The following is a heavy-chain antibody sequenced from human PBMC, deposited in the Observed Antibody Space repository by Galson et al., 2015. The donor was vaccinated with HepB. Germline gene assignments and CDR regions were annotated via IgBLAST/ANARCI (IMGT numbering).Heavy chain of an antibody. D-gene: IGHD6-13*01. CDR2: IRSKANSYAT. J-gene: IGHJ5*02. CDR3: TSHVPVLIPAAIVGCFDP. Sequence: SLRLSCAASGFTFSGSAMHWVRQASGKGLEWVGRIRSKANSYATAYAASVKGRFTISRDDSKNTAYLQMNSLKTEDTAVYYCTSHVPVLIPAAIVGCFDPWGQGTLVTVSS. CDR1: GFTFSGSA. V-gene: IGHV3-73*01.